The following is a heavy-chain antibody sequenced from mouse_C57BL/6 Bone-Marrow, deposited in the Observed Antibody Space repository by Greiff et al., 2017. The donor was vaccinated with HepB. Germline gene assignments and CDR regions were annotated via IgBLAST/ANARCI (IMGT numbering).Heavy chain of an antibody. J-gene: IGHJ1*03. V-gene: IGHV1-81*01. CDR3: ARFYGSKGWYFDV. Sequence: QVQLQQSGAELARPGASVKLSCKASGYTFTSYGISWVKQRTGQGLEWIGEIYPRSGNTYYNEKFKGKATLTADKSSSTAYMELRSLTSEDSAVYFCARFYGSKGWYFDVWGTGTTVTVSS. CDR2: IYPRSGNT. D-gene: IGHD1-1*01. CDR1: GYTFTSYG.